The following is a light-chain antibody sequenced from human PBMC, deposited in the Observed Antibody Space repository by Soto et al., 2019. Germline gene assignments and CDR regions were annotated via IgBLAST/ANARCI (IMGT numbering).Light chain of an antibody. CDR1: RSDVGGYNY. V-gene: IGLV2-14*01. CDR2: GVT. Sequence: QSALTQPVSVSGSPGQSITISCTGSRSDVGGYNYVSWYQQHPGKAPKLMVYGVTNRPSGVSYRFSGSKSGNTASLTISGLQAEDEADYYCNSYTSSSTVVFGGGTKLTGL. CDR3: NSYTSSSTVV. J-gene: IGLJ2*01.